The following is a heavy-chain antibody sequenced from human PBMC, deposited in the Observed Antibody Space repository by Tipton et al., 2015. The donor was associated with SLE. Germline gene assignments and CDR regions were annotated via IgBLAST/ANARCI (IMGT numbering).Heavy chain of an antibody. D-gene: IGHD5-24*01. J-gene: IGHJ4*02. V-gene: IGHV4-34*01. CDR1: GGSISAYY. CDR3: VRLELPATKADY. Sequence: TLSLTCAVYGGSISAYYWSWIRQPPGKGLEWIGEISHTGSTNFNPSLKGRVAISADTSKRQFSLKLSSVTAADTAVYYCVRLELPATKADYWGPGTLVTVSS. CDR2: ISHTGST.